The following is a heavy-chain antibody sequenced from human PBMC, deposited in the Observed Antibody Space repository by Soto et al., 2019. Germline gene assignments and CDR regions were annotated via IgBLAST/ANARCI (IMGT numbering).Heavy chain of an antibody. CDR2: IYWNDDK. V-gene: IGHV2-5*01. J-gene: IGHJ4*02. CDR3: ARAYDSSGYYLRYFDY. D-gene: IGHD3-22*01. CDR1: GFSLSTSGVG. Sequence: QITLKESGPTLVKPTQTLTLTCTFSGFSLSTSGVGVGWIRQPPGKALEWLALIYWNDDKRYSPSLKSRLTIPKDTSKNQVVLTMNNMDPVDTATYYCARAYDSSGYYLRYFDYWGQGTLVTVSS.